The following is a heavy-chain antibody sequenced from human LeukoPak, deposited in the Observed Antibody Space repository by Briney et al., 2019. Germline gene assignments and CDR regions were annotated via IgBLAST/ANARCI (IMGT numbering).Heavy chain of an antibody. Sequence: SETLSLTCTVSGGSISSSGYYWGWIRQPPGKGLEWIGSIYYSGSTYYNPSLKSRVTISVDTSKNQFSLKLSSVTAADTAVYYCARQRTSGYSYGYGYWGQGTLVTVSS. J-gene: IGHJ4*02. CDR1: GGSISSSGYY. D-gene: IGHD5-18*01. CDR2: IYYSGST. CDR3: ARQRTSGYSYGYGY. V-gene: IGHV4-39*01.